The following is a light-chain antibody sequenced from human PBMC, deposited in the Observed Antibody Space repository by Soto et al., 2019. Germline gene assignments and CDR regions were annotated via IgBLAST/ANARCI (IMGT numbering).Light chain of an antibody. J-gene: IGLJ1*01. Sequence: QSALTQPASVSGSPGQSITISCTGTSSDVGSYNLVSWYQQHPGKAPKLMIYEVSKRPSGVSNRFSGSKSGNTASLTISGXQAEDXXDYYCCSYAGSSTXYVFGTGTKVTVL. CDR1: SSDVGSYNL. CDR3: CSYAGSSTXYV. V-gene: IGLV2-23*02. CDR2: EVS.